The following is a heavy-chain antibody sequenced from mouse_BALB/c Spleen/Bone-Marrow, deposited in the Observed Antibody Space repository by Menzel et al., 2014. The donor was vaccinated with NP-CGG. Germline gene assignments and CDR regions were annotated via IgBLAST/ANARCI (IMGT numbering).Heavy chain of an antibody. Sequence: VQLQESGPGLVQPSQSLSITCTVSGFSLTSYGVHWVRQSPGKGLEWLGVIWSGGSTDYNAAFISRLSISKDNSKSQVFFKMNSLQADDTAIYYCARNSPIYYGYDEAMDYWGQGTSVTVSS. CDR3: ARNSPIYYGYDEAMDY. D-gene: IGHD2-2*01. CDR2: IWSGGST. CDR1: GFSLTSYG. V-gene: IGHV2-4-1*01. J-gene: IGHJ4*01.